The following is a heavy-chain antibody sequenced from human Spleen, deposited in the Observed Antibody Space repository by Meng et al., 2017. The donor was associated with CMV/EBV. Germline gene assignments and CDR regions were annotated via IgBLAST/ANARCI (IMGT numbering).Heavy chain of an antibody. CDR3: ARVQRWAYFDY. D-gene: IGHD5-24*01. CDR1: GFTFDRYW. Sequence: GESLKISCAASGFTFDRYWMSWVRQAPGKGLEWVANIKPDGSEKYYVDSMKGRFTISRDNAKNSLYLQMNSLRAEDTAVYYCARVQRWAYFDYWGQGALVTVSS. J-gene: IGHJ4*02. CDR2: IKPDGSEK. V-gene: IGHV3-7*01.